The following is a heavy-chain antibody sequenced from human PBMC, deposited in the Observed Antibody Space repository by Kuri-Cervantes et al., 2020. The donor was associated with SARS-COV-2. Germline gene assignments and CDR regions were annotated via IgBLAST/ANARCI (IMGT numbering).Heavy chain of an antibody. D-gene: IGHD2-15*01. J-gene: IGHJ5*02. CDR1: GYTLTELS. CDR2: FDPEDGET. Sequence: ASVKVSCKVSGYTLTELSMHWVRQAPGKGLEWMGGFDPEDGETIYAQKFQGRVTMTEDTSTDTAYMELSSLGSEDTAVYYCATAPAVVAANWFDPWGQGTLVTVSS. CDR3: ATAPAVVAANWFDP. V-gene: IGHV1-24*01.